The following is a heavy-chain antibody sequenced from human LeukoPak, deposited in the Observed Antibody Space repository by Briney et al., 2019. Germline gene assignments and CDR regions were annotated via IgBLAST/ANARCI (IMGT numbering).Heavy chain of an antibody. Sequence: GGSLRLSCAASGFTFSSHAMSWVRQAPGKGLEWVSTVSGSGGNTYYTDSVKGRFTISRDNSKNTLYLQMNSLRAEDTAVYYCATSGLRSGYYVWGQGTLVTVSS. CDR3: ATSGLRSGYYV. V-gene: IGHV3-23*01. J-gene: IGHJ4*02. CDR2: VSGSGGNT. D-gene: IGHD3-10*02. CDR1: GFTFSSHA.